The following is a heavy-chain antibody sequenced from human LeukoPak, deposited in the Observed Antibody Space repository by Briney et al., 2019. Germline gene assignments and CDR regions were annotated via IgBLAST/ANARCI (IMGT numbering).Heavy chain of an antibody. CDR1: GFTFSSYG. J-gene: IGHJ4*02. CDR2: IWYDGSNK. V-gene: IGHV3-33*01. CDR3: ARGITYYHDSSLEIFDY. D-gene: IGHD3-22*01. Sequence: GRSLRLSCAASGFTFSSYGMHWVRRAPGKGLEWVAVIWYDGSNKYYADSVKGRFTISRDNSKNTLYVQMNSLRAEDTAVYYCARGITYYHDSSLEIFDYWGQGTLITVSS.